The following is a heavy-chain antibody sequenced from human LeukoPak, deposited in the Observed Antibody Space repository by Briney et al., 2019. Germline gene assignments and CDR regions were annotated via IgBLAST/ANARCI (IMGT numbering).Heavy chain of an antibody. V-gene: IGHV3-9*01. Sequence: PGGSLRLSCAASGFTFDNFAMHWVRQAPGKGLEWVSGITWNSRVKTYTPSVKGRFTISRDNSKNTLYLQMNSLRAEDTAVYYCAKDTAPGVANAFDIWGQGTMVTVSS. CDR2: ITWNSRVK. D-gene: IGHD2-15*01. CDR3: AKDTAPGVANAFDI. J-gene: IGHJ3*02. CDR1: GFTFDNFA.